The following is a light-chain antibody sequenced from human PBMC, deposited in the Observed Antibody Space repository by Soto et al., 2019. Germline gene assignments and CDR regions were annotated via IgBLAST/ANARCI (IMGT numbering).Light chain of an antibody. CDR3: QQRNPLT. J-gene: IGKJ4*01. CDR2: DAS. Sequence: EIVLTQSPATLSLSPGERATLSCRASQSIGTYLAWYQQKPGQDPRLLIYDASNMGTGIPATFSGGGSGTDFTLTISRLQPEDFAVYYCQQRNPLTFGGGTKVEIK. CDR1: QSIGTY. V-gene: IGKV3-11*01.